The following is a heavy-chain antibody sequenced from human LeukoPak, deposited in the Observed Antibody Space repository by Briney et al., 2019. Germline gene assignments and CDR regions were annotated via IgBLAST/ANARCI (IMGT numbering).Heavy chain of an antibody. CDR2: ISAYNGNT. D-gene: IGHD6-13*01. J-gene: IGHJ5*02. CDR1: GYTFTSYG. CDR3: ARVPDIAAAGTLGRTGWFDP. Sequence: ASVKVSCKASGYTFTSYGISWVRQAPGQGLEWMGWISAYNGNTNYAQKLQGRVTMTTDTSTSTAYMELRSLRSDDTAVYYCARVPDIAAAGTLGRTGWFDPWGQGTLVIVSS. V-gene: IGHV1-18*01.